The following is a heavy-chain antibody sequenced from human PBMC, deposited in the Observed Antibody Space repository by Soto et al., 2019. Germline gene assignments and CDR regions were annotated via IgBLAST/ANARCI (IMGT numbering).Heavy chain of an antibody. CDR1: GFTFSSYG. V-gene: IGHV3-30*18. Sequence: PGGSLRLSCAASGFTFSSYGMHWVRQAPGKGLEWVAVISYDGSNKYYADSVKGRFTISRDNSKNTLYLQMNSLRAEDTAVYYCAKDLFPFTWLPIPKVEMATTHSDNAFDIWGQGTMVTVSS. J-gene: IGHJ3*02. D-gene: IGHD1-1*01. CDR3: AKDLFPFTWLPIPKVEMATTHSDNAFDI. CDR2: ISYDGSNK.